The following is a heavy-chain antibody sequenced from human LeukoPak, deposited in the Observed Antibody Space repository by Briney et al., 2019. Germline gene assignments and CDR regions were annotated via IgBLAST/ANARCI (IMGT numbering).Heavy chain of an antibody. CDR1: GGSISSYY. V-gene: IGHV4-4*07. D-gene: IGHD1-26*01. J-gene: IGHJ6*03. CDR2: IYTSGST. Sequence: SETLSLTCTVSGGSISSYYWSWIRQPAGKGLEWIGRIYTSGSTNYNPSLKSRVTMSVDTSKKQFSLKLSSVTAADTAVYYCARVRGSSGSYEYYHYMDVWGKGTTVTISS. CDR3: ARVRGSSGSYEYYHYMDV.